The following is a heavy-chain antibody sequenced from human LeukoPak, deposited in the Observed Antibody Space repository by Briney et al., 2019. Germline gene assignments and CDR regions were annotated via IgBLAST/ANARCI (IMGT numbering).Heavy chain of an antibody. V-gene: IGHV3-11*01. Sequence: PGGSLRLSCAASGFTFDNYRMSWVRQAPGKGLEWLSYINIGGTNTHYADSVKGRFTISRDNAKKSMYLEMNNLRAEDTAVYYCATDGAGFDTWGQGVLVTVSS. J-gene: IGHJ5*02. CDR1: GFTFDNYR. CDR2: INIGGTNT. CDR3: ATDGAGFDT.